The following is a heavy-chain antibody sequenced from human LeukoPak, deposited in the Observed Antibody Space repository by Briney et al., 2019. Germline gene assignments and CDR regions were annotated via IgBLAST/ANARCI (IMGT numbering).Heavy chain of an antibody. J-gene: IGHJ6*02. V-gene: IGHV3-21*04. Sequence: GGSLRLSCAASGVTLSTYAMSWARQAPGKGLEWVSGISSSGSGDNTYYADSVKGRFTISRDNAKNSLYLQMNSLRAEDTAVYYCARYSGSYEVNYYYYYGMDVWGQGTTVTVSS. CDR2: ISSSGSGDNT. CDR1: GVTLSTYA. CDR3: ARYSGSYEVNYYYYYGMDV. D-gene: IGHD1-26*01.